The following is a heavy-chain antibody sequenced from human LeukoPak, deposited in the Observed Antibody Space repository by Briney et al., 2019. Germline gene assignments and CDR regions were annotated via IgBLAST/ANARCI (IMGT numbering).Heavy chain of an antibody. J-gene: IGHJ6*03. D-gene: IGHD5-12*01. CDR2: INYSGST. V-gene: IGHV4-38-2*02. Sequence: SETLSLTCTVSGYSISSGYYWGWIRQPPGKGLEWIGEINYSGSTNYNPSLKSRVTISVDTSKNQFSLKLSSVTAADTAVYYCARGTRGIVATKYYYYYYMDVWGKGTTVTVSS. CDR1: GYSISSGYY. CDR3: ARGTRGIVATKYYYYYYMDV.